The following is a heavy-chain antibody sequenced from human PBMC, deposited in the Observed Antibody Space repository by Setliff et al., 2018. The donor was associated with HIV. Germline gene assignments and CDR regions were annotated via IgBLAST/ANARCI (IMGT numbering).Heavy chain of an antibody. D-gene: IGHD3-3*01. V-gene: IGHV3-21*01. J-gene: IGHJ6*02. Sequence: GGSLRLSCAASGFTFSSYSMNWVRQAPGKGLEWVSSISSSSNYIYYADSVKGRFTISRDNAKNSLYLQMNSLRVEDTAVYYCARDHLYYNLYNGSPVYGMDVWGQGTTVTVSS. CDR3: ARDHLYYNLYNGSPVYGMDV. CDR2: ISSSSNYI. CDR1: GFTFSSYS.